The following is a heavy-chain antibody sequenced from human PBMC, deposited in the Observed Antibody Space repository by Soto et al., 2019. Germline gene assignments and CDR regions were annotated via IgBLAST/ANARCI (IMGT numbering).Heavy chain of an antibody. CDR3: ATSRINMIRGVFYYGLDV. CDR1: GYTFTKYD. Sequence: QEQLEQSGAEVKKPGASVKVSCKASGYTFTKYDFNWVRQATGQGLEWMGWVNPISGNTETAQNFQGRVSLTMNTSTSTAFMELSSLRSGDTAVYYCATSRINMIRGVFYYGLDVWGHWTTLTVSS. V-gene: IGHV1-8*01. CDR2: VNPISGNT. D-gene: IGHD3-10*01. J-gene: IGHJ6*02.